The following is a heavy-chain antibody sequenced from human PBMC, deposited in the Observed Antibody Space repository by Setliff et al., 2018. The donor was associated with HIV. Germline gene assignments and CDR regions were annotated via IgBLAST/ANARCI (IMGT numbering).Heavy chain of an antibody. CDR3: ARNDKAVRFAFDI. CDR2: IKQDGSEK. V-gene: IGHV3-7*05. Sequence: GGSLRLSCAASGFTFNNYWMTWVRQAPGKGLEWVADIKQDGSEKYYVASVKGRLTISRDIAENSLYLQMNSLRAEDTAVYYCARNDKAVRFAFDIWGQGTMVTVSS. CDR1: GFTFNNYW. D-gene: IGHD3-10*01. J-gene: IGHJ3*02.